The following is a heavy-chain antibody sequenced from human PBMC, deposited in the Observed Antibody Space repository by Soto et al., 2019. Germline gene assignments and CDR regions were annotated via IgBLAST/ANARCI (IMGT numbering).Heavy chain of an antibody. CDR1: GFIFSSYW. Sequence: GGSLRLSCAASGFIFSSYWMHWVRQAPGKGLVWVSRIKSDGSRTNYADSVKGRFTISRDNAKNTVYLQMNSLRAEDTAVSYCVRDLTDHWGQGTLVTVSS. V-gene: IGHV3-74*01. CDR3: VRDLTDH. J-gene: IGHJ4*02. CDR2: IKSDGSRT.